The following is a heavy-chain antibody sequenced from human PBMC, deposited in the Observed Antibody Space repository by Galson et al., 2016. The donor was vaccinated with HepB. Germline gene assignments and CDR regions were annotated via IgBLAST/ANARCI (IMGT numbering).Heavy chain of an antibody. Sequence: CAISGDSVSSNSAAWNWIRQSPSRGLEWLGRTYYRSKWYNDYAVSVKSRITINPDTSKNQFSLQLSSVTAADTAVYYCARVGGYSSGWYLASGVGWFDPWGQGTLVTVSS. CDR1: GDSVSSNSAA. V-gene: IGHV6-1*01. J-gene: IGHJ5*02. CDR2: TYYRSKWYN. CDR3: ARVGGYSSGWYLASGVGWFDP. D-gene: IGHD6-19*01.